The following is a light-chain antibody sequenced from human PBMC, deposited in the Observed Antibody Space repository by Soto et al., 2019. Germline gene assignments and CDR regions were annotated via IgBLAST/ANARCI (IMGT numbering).Light chain of an antibody. V-gene: IGLV2-14*01. CDR1: SSDVGGYNY. CDR2: DVS. J-gene: IGLJ2*01. CDR3: SSYTSSSTLE. Sequence: QSVLTQPASVSGSPGQSITISCTGTSSDVGGYNYVSWYQRHPGKAPKLMIYDVSNRPSGVSNRFSGSKSGNTASLTISGLQAEDEADYYCSSYTSSSTLEFGGGTRVTVL.